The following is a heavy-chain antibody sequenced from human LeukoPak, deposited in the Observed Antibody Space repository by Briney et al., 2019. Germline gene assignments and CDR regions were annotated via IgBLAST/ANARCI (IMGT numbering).Heavy chain of an antibody. Sequence: ASVKVSCKASGYTFTSYGISWVRQAPGQGLEWMGWISAYNGNTNYAQKLQGRVTMTTDTSTSTAYMELRSLRSEDTAVYYCASRPYCSSTSCLPDYWGQGTLVTVSS. D-gene: IGHD2-2*01. CDR3: ASRPYCSSTSCLPDY. J-gene: IGHJ4*02. V-gene: IGHV1-18*01. CDR2: ISAYNGNT. CDR1: GYTFTSYG.